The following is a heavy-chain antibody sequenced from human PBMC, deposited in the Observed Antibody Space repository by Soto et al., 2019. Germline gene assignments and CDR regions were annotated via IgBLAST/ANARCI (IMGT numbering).Heavy chain of an antibody. CDR2: INPSGGST. CDR1: GYTFTSYY. D-gene: IGHD3-22*01. J-gene: IGHJ4*02. CDR3: ARDLNPTYYYDSSGYYLDY. V-gene: IGHV1-46*01. Sequence: QVQLVQSGAEVKKPGASVKVSCKASGYTFTSYYMHWVRQAPGQGLEWMGIINPSGGSTSYAQKFQGRFTMTRDTSTSTVYMELSSLRSEDTAVYYCARDLNPTYYYDSSGYYLDYWGQGTLVTVSS.